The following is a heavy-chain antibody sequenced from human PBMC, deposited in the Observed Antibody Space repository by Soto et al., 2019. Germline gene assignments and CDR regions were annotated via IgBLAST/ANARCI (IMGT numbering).Heavy chain of an antibody. V-gene: IGHV4-59*01. CDR2: IYYSGST. CDR1: GGSISSYY. Sequence: TLSLTCTVSGGSISSYYWSWIRQPPGKGLEWIGYIYYSGSTNYNPSLKSRVXXSXDTSKNQFSLKLSSVTAADTAVYYCARRGATNYYNGAFDIWGKGTMVTVSS. D-gene: IGHD3-10*01. CDR3: ARRGATNYYNGAFDI. J-gene: IGHJ3*02.